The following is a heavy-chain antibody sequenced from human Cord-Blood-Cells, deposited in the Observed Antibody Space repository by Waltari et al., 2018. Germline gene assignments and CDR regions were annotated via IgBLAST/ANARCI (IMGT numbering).Heavy chain of an antibody. J-gene: IGHJ6*03. CDR2: ISNSSSYI. V-gene: IGHV3-21*01. Sequence: EVQLVESGGGLVKPGGSLRLSCAASGFTFSSYSMNWVRQAPGKGLEVVSTISNSSSYIYYADSVKGRFTISRDNAKNSLYLQMNSLRAEDTAVYYCARGGYYYYMDVWGKGTTVTVSS. D-gene: IGHD2-15*01. CDR3: ARGGYYYYMDV. CDR1: GFTFSSYS.